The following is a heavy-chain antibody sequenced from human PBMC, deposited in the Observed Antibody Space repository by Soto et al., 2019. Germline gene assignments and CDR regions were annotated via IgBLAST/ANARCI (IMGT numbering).Heavy chain of an antibody. Sequence: SETLSLTCAVYGGSFSGYYWSWIRQPPGKGLEWIGEINHSGSTNYNPSLKSRVTISVDTSKNQFSLKLSSVTAADTAVYYCARAYIAAAGTHDWFDPWGQGTLVTVSS. CDR2: INHSGST. CDR1: GGSFSGYY. V-gene: IGHV4-34*01. D-gene: IGHD6-13*01. CDR3: ARAYIAAAGTHDWFDP. J-gene: IGHJ5*02.